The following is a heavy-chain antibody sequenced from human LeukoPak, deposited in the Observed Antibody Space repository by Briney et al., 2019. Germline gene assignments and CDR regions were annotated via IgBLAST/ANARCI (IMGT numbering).Heavy chain of an antibody. CDR1: GYSFTGYY. Sequence: PGASVKVSCKTSGYSFTGYYIQWVRQAPGQGLEWMGYFNPTSGGTNYAQEFQGRVTMTRDTSISTAYMELSRLTSDDTAVYYCARGEMITFGGVIVISTFDIWGQGTMVTVS. D-gene: IGHD3-16*02. CDR3: ARGEMITFGGVIVISTFDI. CDR2: FNPTSGGT. V-gene: IGHV1-2*02. J-gene: IGHJ3*02.